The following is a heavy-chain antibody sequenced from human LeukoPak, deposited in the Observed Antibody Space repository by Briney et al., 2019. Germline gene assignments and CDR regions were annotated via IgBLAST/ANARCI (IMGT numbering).Heavy chain of an antibody. CDR1: GGSISSSSNY. CDR3: ARGKGSGWTFDY. V-gene: IGHV4-39*07. D-gene: IGHD6-19*01. Sequence: PSETLSLTCSVSGGSISSSSNYWGWIRQPPGKGLEWIGEINHSGSTNYNPSLKSRVTISVDTSKNQFSLKLSSVTAADTAVYYCARGKGSGWTFDYWGQGTLVTVSS. J-gene: IGHJ4*02. CDR2: INHSGST.